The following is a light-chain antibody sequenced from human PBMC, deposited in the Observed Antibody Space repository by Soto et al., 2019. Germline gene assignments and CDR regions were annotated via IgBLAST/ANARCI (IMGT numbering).Light chain of an antibody. J-gene: IGKJ1*01. CDR3: QHYKESST. CDR2: EAS. Sequence: DIQMTQSPSTLSASVGDRVTITCRASQSISSWLAWYQQKPGKAPKLLIYEASSSQIGVPPRFSGSEFGTEFTITISSLQPDDFATYYCQHYKESSTFGQGTRLEIK. V-gene: IGKV1-5*03. CDR1: QSISSW.